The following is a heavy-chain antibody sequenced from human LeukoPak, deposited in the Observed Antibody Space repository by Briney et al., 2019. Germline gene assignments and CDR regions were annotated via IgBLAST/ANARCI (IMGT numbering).Heavy chain of an antibody. CDR1: GFTFSSYA. CDR3: ARAWRSRDWFGP. D-gene: IGHD5-24*01. CDR2: ISYDGSNK. V-gene: IGHV3-30*04. Sequence: GGSLRLSCAASGFTFSSYAMHWVRQAPGKGLEWVAVISYDGSNKYYADSVKGRFTISRDNSKNTLYLQMNSLRAEDTAVYYCARAWRSRDWFGPWGQGTLVTVSS. J-gene: IGHJ5*02.